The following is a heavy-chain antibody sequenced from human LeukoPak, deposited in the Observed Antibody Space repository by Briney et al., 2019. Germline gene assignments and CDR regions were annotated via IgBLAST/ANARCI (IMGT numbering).Heavy chain of an antibody. J-gene: IGHJ6*02. V-gene: IGHV4-61*01. CDR1: GGSVSSGSYY. Sequence: SETLSLTCTVSGGSVSSGSYYWSWIRQPPGKGLEWIGYIYHSGSTYYNPSLKSRVTISVDRSKNQFSLKLSSVTAADTAVYYCARGGPRRWRGPAPNYDFWSGYSGPTGMDVWGQGTTVTVSS. D-gene: IGHD3-3*01. CDR2: IYHSGST. CDR3: ARGGPRRWRGPAPNYDFWSGYSGPTGMDV.